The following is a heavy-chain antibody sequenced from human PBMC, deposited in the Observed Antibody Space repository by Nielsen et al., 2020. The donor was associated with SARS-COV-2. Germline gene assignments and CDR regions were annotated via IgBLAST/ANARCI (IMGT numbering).Heavy chain of an antibody. D-gene: IGHD7-27*01. V-gene: IGHV3-11*06. Sequence: GGSLRLSCAGSGFTFSDYYMSWIRLAPGKGLEWISYISASGSYTNYADSLRGRFTISRDNAKNSLYLQMNSLRAEDTAVYYCARDNWGRMDVWGQGTTVTVSS. J-gene: IGHJ6*02. CDR1: GFTFSDYY. CDR2: ISASGSYT. CDR3: ARDNWGRMDV.